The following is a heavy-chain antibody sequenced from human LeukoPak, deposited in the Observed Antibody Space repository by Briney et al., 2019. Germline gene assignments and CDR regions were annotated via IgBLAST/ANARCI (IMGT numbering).Heavy chain of an antibody. CDR2: IYHSGST. CDR3: ARSDDYGGNPRSFDY. Sequence: SETLSLTCAVSGGSISSGGYSWSWIRQPPGKGLEWIGYIYHSGSTYYNPSLKSRVTISVDTSKNQFSLKLSSVTAADTAVYYCARSDDYGGNPRSFDYWGQGTLVTVSS. J-gene: IGHJ4*02. V-gene: IGHV4-30-2*01. D-gene: IGHD4-23*01. CDR1: GGSISSGGYS.